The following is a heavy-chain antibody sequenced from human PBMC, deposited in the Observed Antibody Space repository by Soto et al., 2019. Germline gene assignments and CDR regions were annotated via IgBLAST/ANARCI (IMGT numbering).Heavy chain of an antibody. D-gene: IGHD3-3*01. CDR2: IYSGGST. V-gene: IGHV3-66*01. J-gene: IGHJ4*02. CDR1: GFTVSSNY. Sequence: EVQLVESGGGLVQPGGSLRLSCAASGFTVSSNYMSWVRQAPGKGLEWVSVIYSGGSTYYADSVKGRFPISRDNSKNPLNLQMNSLRAEDTAVYYCARDYDFWSGLAIDYWGQGTLVTVSS. CDR3: ARDYDFWSGLAIDY.